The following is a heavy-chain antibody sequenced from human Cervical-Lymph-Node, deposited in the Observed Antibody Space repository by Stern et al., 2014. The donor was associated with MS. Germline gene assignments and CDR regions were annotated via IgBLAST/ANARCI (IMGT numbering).Heavy chain of an antibody. J-gene: IGHJ4*02. V-gene: IGHV4-59*08. CDR3: ARGTEENYGGSRARFDY. CDR2: VYESGST. Sequence: QLQLQESGPGLVKPSETLSLTCTVSGGSISNYHWNWIRQPPGKGLEWIGYVYESGSTNYSPSLKSRVTISLDTSKNQFSLKLSSVTAADTAAYYCARGTEENYGGSRARFDYWGQGTLVTVS. D-gene: IGHD4-23*01. CDR1: GGSISNYH.